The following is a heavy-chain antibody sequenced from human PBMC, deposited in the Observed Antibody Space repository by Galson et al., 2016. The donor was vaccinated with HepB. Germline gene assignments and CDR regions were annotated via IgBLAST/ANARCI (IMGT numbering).Heavy chain of an antibody. CDR1: GGSIIRSSYD. CDR3: AEGTLPLRRGALGEGWFFNL. D-gene: IGHD1-26*01. Sequence: ETLSLTCTVSGGSIIRSSYDWGWIRQPPGKGLEWIGTISNSGSTSYNPSPTSRVSMSVDTSKNQFSLNLESVTAADTAVYYCAEGTLPLRRGALGEGWFFNLWGRGTLVTVSS. J-gene: IGHJ2*01. V-gene: IGHV4-39*01. CDR2: ISNSGST.